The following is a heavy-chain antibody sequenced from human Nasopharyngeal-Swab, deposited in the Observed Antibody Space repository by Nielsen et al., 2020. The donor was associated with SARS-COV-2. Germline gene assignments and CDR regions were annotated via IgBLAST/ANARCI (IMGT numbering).Heavy chain of an antibody. CDR3: ARAGDYRQLWTRAFDI. CDR2: MYYIGNT. CDR1: GVSISSDDYY. J-gene: IGHJ3*02. D-gene: IGHD5-18*01. V-gene: IGHV4-39*07. Sequence: SETLSLTCTVSGVSISSDDYYWAWVRQPPGMGLEWIGSMYYIGNTYYNPSLRSRVTMSVDKSKNQFSMKLSSVTAADTAMYYCARAGDYRQLWTRAFDIWGQGTKVTVSS.